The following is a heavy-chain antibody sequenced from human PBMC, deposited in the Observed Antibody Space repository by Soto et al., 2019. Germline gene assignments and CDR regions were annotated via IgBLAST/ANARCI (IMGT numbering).Heavy chain of an antibody. V-gene: IGHV1-3*01. CDR3: ARGGRIVVVPAALDY. CDR1: GYTFTSYA. Sequence: QVQLVQSGAEVKKPGASLKVSCKASGYTFTSYAMHWVRQAPGQRLEWMGWINAGNGNTKYSQKFQGRVTITRDTSASTAYLEMSSLRAEDTAVYYCARGGRIVVVPAALDYWGQGTLVTVS. J-gene: IGHJ4*02. D-gene: IGHD2-2*01. CDR2: INAGNGNT.